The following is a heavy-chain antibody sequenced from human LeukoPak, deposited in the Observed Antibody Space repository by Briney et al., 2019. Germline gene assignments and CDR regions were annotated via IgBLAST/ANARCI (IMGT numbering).Heavy chain of an antibody. J-gene: IGHJ4*02. CDR3: ARTDQRGRPFDY. CDR1: GGPFSGYY. CDR2: INHSGST. Sequence: PSETLSLTCAVYGGPFSGYYWSWIRQPPGKGLEWIGEINHSGSTNYNPSLKSRVTISVDTSKNQFSLKLSSVTAADTAVYYCARTDQRGRPFDYWGQGTLVTVSS. V-gene: IGHV4-34*01. D-gene: IGHD2-2*01.